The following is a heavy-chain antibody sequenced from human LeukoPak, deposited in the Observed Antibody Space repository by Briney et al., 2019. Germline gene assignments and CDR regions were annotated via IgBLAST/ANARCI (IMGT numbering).Heavy chain of an antibody. D-gene: IGHD4-17*01. J-gene: IGHJ4*02. CDR2: ISYDGSNK. Sequence: GGSLRLSCAASGFTFRSHGMHWVRQAPGKGLEWVAVISYDGSNKYYADSVKGRFTISRDNSKNTLYLQMNSLRAEDTAVYYCAREVTTVTTGYFDYWGQGTLVTVSP. CDR1: GFTFRSHG. V-gene: IGHV3-30*19. CDR3: AREVTTVTTGYFDY.